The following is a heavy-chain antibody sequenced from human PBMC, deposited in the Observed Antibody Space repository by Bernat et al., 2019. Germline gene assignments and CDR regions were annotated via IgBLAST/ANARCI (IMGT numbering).Heavy chain of an antibody. V-gene: IGHV3-23*01. CDR2: ISGSGGST. CDR3: ASLVDVLEYFDY. CDR1: GFTFSSYA. Sequence: EVQLLGSGGGLVQPGGSLRLSCAASGFTFSSYAMSWVRQAPGKGLEWVSAISGSGGSTYYADPVKGRFTISRNNSKNTLYLQMNSLRAEDTAVYYCASLVDVLEYFDYWGQGTLVTVSS. J-gene: IGHJ4*02. D-gene: IGHD2-8*01.